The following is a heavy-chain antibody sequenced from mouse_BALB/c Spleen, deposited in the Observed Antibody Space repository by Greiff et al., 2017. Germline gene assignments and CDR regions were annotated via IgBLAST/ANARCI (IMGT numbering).Heavy chain of an antibody. CDR2: INPYYGST. V-gene: IGHV1-39*01. CDR3: ARDGNYDYFDY. J-gene: IGHJ2*01. CDR1: GYSFTDYI. D-gene: IGHD2-1*01. Sequence: VQLQQTGPELVKPGASVKISCKASGYSFTDYIMLWVKQSHGKSLEWIGNINPYYGSTTYNLKFKGKATLTVDKSSSTAYMQLNSLTSEDSAVYYCARDGNYDYFDYWGQGTTLTVSS.